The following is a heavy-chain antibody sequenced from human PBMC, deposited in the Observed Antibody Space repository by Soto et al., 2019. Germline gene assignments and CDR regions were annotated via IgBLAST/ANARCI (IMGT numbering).Heavy chain of an antibody. Sequence: KTSETLSLTCTVSGGSISSSDYYWSWIRQPPGKGLEWIGYIYYSGSTYYNPSLKSRVTISVDTSKNQFSLKLSSVTAADTAVYYCARVTIAVAGTSDYWGQGTLVTVSS. CDR3: ARVTIAVAGTSDY. V-gene: IGHV4-30-4*01. CDR2: IYYSGST. J-gene: IGHJ4*02. CDR1: GGSISSSDYY. D-gene: IGHD6-19*01.